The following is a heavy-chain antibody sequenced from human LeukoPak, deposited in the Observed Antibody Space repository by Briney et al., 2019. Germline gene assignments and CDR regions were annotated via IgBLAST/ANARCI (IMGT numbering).Heavy chain of an antibody. CDR3: AKDRGYSGYDFSFDS. Sequence: GGSLRLSCAASGFTFSSYAMSWVRQAPGKGLEWVSAISGGGGSTYYADSVKGRFTISRDTSKNTLYLKMNSLRAEDTAVYYCAKDRGYSGYDFSFDSWGQGTLVTVSS. CDR2: ISGGGGST. J-gene: IGHJ4*02. CDR1: GFTFSSYA. D-gene: IGHD5-12*01. V-gene: IGHV3-23*01.